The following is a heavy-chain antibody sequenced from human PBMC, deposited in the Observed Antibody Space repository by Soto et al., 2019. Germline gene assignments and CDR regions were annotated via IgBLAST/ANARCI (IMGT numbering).Heavy chain of an antibody. CDR1: GFTFSDYY. CDR2: ISSSSSYT. CDR3: ASPYYDFWSGYDPDAFDI. Sequence: QVQLVESGGGLVKPGGSLRLSCAASGFTFSDYYMSWIRQAPGKGLEWVSYISSSSSYTNYADSVKGRFTISRDNAKNSLYLQMNSLRAEDTAVYYCASPYYDFWSGYDPDAFDIWGQGTMVTVSS. V-gene: IGHV3-11*06. D-gene: IGHD3-3*01. J-gene: IGHJ3*02.